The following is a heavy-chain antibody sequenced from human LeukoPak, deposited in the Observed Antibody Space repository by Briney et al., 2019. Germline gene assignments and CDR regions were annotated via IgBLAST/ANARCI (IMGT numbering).Heavy chain of an antibody. D-gene: IGHD3-22*01. CDR1: GYTFTSYA. CDR3: AREGRYASSGYYYGHWFDP. V-gene: IGHV7-4-1*02. Sequence: ASVKVSCKASGYTFTSYAMNWVRQAPGQGLEWMGWINTNTGNPTYAQGFTGRFVFSLDTSVSTAYLQISSLKAEDTAVYYCAREGRYASSGYYYGHWFDPWGQGTLVTVSS. J-gene: IGHJ5*02. CDR2: INTNTGNP.